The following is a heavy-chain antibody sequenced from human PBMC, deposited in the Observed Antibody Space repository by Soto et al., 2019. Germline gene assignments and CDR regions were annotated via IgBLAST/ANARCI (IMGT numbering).Heavy chain of an antibody. CDR2: IYWDDAK. CDR3: AHRRRDDYHFRGFDY. J-gene: IGHJ4*02. D-gene: IGHD4-17*01. Sequence: QITLKESGPTLVKPTQTLTLTCTFSGFSLSTSGVGVGWIRQPPGKALEWLALIYWDDAKRYTPSLKSRLTIPTDTSKNQVALTMTSMHPVDTATYYCAHRRRDDYHFRGFDYWGQGTLVTVSS. CDR1: GFSLSTSGVG. V-gene: IGHV2-5*02.